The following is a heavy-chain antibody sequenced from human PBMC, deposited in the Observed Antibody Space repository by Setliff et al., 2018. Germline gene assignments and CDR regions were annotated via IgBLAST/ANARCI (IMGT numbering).Heavy chain of an antibody. D-gene: IGHD5-12*01. CDR2: INPNSGGT. Sequence: ASVKVSCKVSGYTLTELSMHWVRQAPGQGLEWMGWINPNSGGTNYAQKFQGWVTMTRDTSISTAYMELSSLRSEDTAVYYCARVLGLRSGAFDIWGQGTMVTVSS. V-gene: IGHV1-2*04. J-gene: IGHJ3*02. CDR1: GYTLTELS. CDR3: ARVLGLRSGAFDI.